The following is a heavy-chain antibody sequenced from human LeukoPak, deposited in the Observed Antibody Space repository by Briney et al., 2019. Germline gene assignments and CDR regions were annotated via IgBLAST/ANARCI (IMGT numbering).Heavy chain of an antibody. D-gene: IGHD3-22*01. CDR1: GYTFSKYS. CDR2: ISGYNGNT. J-gene: IGHJ3*02. V-gene: IGHV1-18*01. CDR3: ASLKNYYDSSGYLVTDAFDI. Sequence: GASVKVSCKASGYTFSKYSINWVRQAPGQGLEWMGWISGYNGNTNYAQKLQGRVTMTTDTSTSTAYMELRSLKSDDTAVYYCASLKNYYDSSGYLVTDAFDIWGQGTMVTVSS.